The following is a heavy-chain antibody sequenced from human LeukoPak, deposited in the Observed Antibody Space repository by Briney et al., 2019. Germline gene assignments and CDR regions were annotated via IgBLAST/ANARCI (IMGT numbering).Heavy chain of an antibody. Sequence: EASVKVSCKASGYTYTSYGISWVRQAPGQGLEWMGWISAYNGNTNYAQKLQGRVTMTTDTSTSTAYMELRSLRSDDTALYYCARISGSYYLYYYYMDVWGKGTTVTVSS. CDR2: ISAYNGNT. CDR1: GYTYTSYG. V-gene: IGHV1-18*01. D-gene: IGHD1-26*01. CDR3: ARISGSYYLYYYYMDV. J-gene: IGHJ6*03.